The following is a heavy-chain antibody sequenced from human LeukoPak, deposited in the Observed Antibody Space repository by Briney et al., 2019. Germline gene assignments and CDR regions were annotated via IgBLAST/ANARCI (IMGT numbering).Heavy chain of an antibody. CDR1: GYTFTSYG. D-gene: IGHD4-17*01. CDR2: ISAYYGNT. Sequence: PLALVKVSCKASGYTFTSYGIIWVRQAPGQGLEWMGWISAYYGNTNYAQKLQGRVTMTTDTSTSTAYMELRSLRSDDTAVYYCARAESGSMTTVTTVDYWGQGTLVTVSS. J-gene: IGHJ4*02. V-gene: IGHV1-18*01. CDR3: ARAESGSMTTVTTVDY.